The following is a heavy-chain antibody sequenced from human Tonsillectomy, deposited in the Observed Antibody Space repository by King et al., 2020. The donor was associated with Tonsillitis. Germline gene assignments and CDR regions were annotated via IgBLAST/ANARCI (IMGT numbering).Heavy chain of an antibody. CDR3: ARGGYCSGGSYYPWDY. V-gene: IGHV4-30-4*07. CDR2: IYYSGSGST. CDR1: GGSISSGGYS. J-gene: IGHJ4*02. D-gene: IGHD2-15*01. Sequence: QLQESGPGLVKPSQTLSLTCAVSGGSISSGGYSWSWIRQPPGKGLEWIGYIYYSGSGSTQYNPSLKSRIIISVDTSKNQFSLKLSSVTAADTAVYYCARGGYCSGGSYYPWDYWGQGTLVTVSS.